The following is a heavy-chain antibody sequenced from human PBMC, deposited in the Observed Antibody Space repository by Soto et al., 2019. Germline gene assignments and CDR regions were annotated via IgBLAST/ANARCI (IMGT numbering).Heavy chain of an antibody. J-gene: IGHJ5*02. CDR1: GGSISSYY. D-gene: IGHD3-10*01. CDR3: AREGSITMVRGLRGFDP. V-gene: IGHV4-4*07. Sequence: PSETLSLTCTVSGGSISSYYWSWIRQPAGKGLEWIGRIYTSGSTNYNPSLKSRVTMSVDTSKNQFSLKLSSVTAADTAVYYCAREGSITMVRGLRGFDPWGQGTLVTVSS. CDR2: IYTSGST.